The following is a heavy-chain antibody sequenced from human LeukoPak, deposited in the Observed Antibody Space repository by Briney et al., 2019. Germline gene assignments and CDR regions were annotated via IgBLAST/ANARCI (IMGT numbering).Heavy chain of an antibody. J-gene: IGHJ4*02. CDR2: INPNSGGT. CDR3: ARDSGEFDY. V-gene: IGHV1-2*02. D-gene: IGHD3-10*01. CDR1: GFTFSSYG. Sequence: PGRSLRLSCAASGFTFSSYGMHWVRQAPGQGLEWMGWINPNSGGTNYAQKFQGRVTMTRDTSISTAYMELSRLRSDDTAVYYCARDSGEFDYWGQGTLVTVSS.